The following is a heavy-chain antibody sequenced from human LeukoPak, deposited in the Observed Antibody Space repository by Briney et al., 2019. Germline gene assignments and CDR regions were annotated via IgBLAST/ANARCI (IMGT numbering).Heavy chain of an antibody. Sequence: PGGSLRLSCAASGFTFSSYGMHWVRQAPGKGLEWVTFIRYDGSNKFYADSVKGRFTISRDNSKNTLYLQMNSLRAEDTAVYYCAGLFDVPFDPWGQGTLVTVSS. V-gene: IGHV3-30*02. CDR1: GFTFSSYG. J-gene: IGHJ5*02. D-gene: IGHD3-10*02. CDR3: AGLFDVPFDP. CDR2: IRYDGSNK.